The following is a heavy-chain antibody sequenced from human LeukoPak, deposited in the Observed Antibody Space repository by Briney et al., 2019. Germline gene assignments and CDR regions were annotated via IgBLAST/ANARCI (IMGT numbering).Heavy chain of an antibody. J-gene: IGHJ3*02. CDR2: ISSSSSTT. D-gene: IGHD3-22*01. V-gene: IGHV3-48*04. CDR1: GFTFSTYN. Sequence: PGGSLRLSCAASGFTFSTYNMNWVRQSPGKGLEWVSKISSSSSTTYYADSVKGRFTISRDNAKNSLYLQMNSLRAEDTAVYYCVREEYYYDSSGYYYLRAFDIWGQGTLVTVSS. CDR3: VREEYYYDSSGYYYLRAFDI.